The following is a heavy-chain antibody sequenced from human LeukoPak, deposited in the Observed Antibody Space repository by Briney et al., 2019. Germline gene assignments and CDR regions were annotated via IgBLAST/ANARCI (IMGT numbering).Heavy chain of an antibody. CDR1: GYTFTGYY. D-gene: IGHD2-15*01. Sequence: ASVKVSCKASGYTFTGYYMHWVRQAPGQGLEWMGWINPNSGGTNYAQKFQGRVTMTGDTSISTAYMELSRLRSDDTAVYYCARGPLGSGGSRRLDYWGQGTLVTVSS. J-gene: IGHJ4*02. V-gene: IGHV1-2*02. CDR3: ARGPLGSGGSRRLDY. CDR2: INPNSGGT.